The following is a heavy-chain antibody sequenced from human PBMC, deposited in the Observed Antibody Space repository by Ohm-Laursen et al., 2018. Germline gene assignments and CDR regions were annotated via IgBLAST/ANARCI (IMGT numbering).Heavy chain of an antibody. CDR2: IWYDGSNK. CDR1: GFTFSSYG. D-gene: IGHD1-26*01. J-gene: IGHJ6*02. V-gene: IGHV3-33*06. CDR3: AKVGVNYYYGMDV. Sequence: SLRLSCAASGFTFSSYGMHWVRQAPGKGLEWVAVIWYDGSNKYYADSVKGRFTISRDNSKNTLYLQMNSLRIEDTALYYCAKVGVNYYYGMDVWGQGTTVTVSS.